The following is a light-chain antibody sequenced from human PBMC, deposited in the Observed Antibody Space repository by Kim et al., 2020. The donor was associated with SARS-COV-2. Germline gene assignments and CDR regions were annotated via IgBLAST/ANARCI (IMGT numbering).Light chain of an antibody. Sequence: VGDRVHINRRGSQDIRKDFGWEQQNPGRAPKRLIYCASSVQSGVPSRFSGSESGTDFTLTISSLQPEDFATYFCLQHNNHPITFGRGTRLEIQ. V-gene: IGKV1-17*01. CDR3: LQHNNHPIT. CDR2: CAS. CDR1: QDIRKD. J-gene: IGKJ5*01.